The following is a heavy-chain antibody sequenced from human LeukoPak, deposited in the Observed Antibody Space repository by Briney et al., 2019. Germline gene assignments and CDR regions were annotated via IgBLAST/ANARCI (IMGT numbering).Heavy chain of an antibody. V-gene: IGHV3-20*04. Sequence: PGGSLRLSCAASGFTFDDYGMSWVRQGPGKGLEWVSSINWNGGSTGYADSVKGRFTISRDNAKNSLYLQMNSLRAEDTALYYCARDRGSGWYEDLDYWGQGTLVTVSS. CDR2: INWNGGST. D-gene: IGHD6-19*01. CDR3: ARDRGSGWYEDLDY. CDR1: GFTFDDYG. J-gene: IGHJ4*02.